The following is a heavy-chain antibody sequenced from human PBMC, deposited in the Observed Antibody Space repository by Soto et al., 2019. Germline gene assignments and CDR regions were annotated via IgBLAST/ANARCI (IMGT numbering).Heavy chain of an antibody. J-gene: IGHJ4*02. CDR3: ARGPYYGSGTLDY. Sequence: QVQLVESGGAVVQPGRSLRLSCAASGFSFNTFGMHWVRQAPGKGLEWLTVISYDGSDKYYADSVEGRFIISRDNSETTLYLQMNSLRPDATAVYYCARGPYYGSGTLDYWGQGTLVTVSS. D-gene: IGHD3-10*01. V-gene: IGHV3-30*03. CDR1: GFSFNTFG. CDR2: ISYDGSDK.